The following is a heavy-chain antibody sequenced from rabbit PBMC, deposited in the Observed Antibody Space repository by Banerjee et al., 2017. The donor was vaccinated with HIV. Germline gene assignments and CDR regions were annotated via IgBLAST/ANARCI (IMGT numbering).Heavy chain of an antibody. CDR3: ARDGAGDGGYLFNL. D-gene: IGHD1-1*01. CDR1: GFSFSSRYY. J-gene: IGHJ4*01. Sequence: QSLEESGGDLVKPGASLTLTCTASGFSFSSRYYMCWVRQAPGKGLEWIGCIYTDSSGSTWYASWAKGRFTISRTSSTTVTLQMTSLTAADTATYFCARDGAGDGGYLFNLWGQGTLVTVS. V-gene: IGHV1S40*01. CDR2: IYTDSSGST.